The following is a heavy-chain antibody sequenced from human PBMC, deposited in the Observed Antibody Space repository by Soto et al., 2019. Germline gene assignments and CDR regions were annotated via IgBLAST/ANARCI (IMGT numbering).Heavy chain of an antibody. J-gene: IGHJ6*02. CDR2: IYTGGST. CDR3: TTYTGYGMDV. D-gene: IGHD3-16*01. CDR1: GFIVSSKY. Sequence: EVQMVETGGGLSQPGGSLRLSCAVSGFIVSSKYMTWVRQAPGKGLEWVSVIYTGGSTHYADSARGRFTISRDTSKITLYLQMNSLRAEDAAVYYCTTYTGYGMDVWGQGTTVTVSS. V-gene: IGHV3-53*02.